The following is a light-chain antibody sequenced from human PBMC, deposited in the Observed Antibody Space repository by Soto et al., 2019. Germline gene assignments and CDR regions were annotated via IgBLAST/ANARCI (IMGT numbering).Light chain of an antibody. CDR1: SSNIGAGYD. CDR3: QSYDSSLSGSYV. J-gene: IGLJ1*01. V-gene: IGLV1-40*01. Sequence: QSVLTQPPSVSGAPGQRVTISCTGSSSNIGAGYDVHWYQQLPGTAPKLLIYGNNNRPSGVPDRFSGSKSGASASLAITGLQVEDEADSYCQSYDSSLSGSYVFGTGTKLTVL. CDR2: GNN.